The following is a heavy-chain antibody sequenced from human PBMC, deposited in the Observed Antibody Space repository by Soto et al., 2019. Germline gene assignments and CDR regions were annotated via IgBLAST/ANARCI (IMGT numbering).Heavy chain of an antibody. CDR2: ISAYNGNT. CDR1: GYTFTSYG. D-gene: IGHD3-16*01. Sequence: ASVKVSCKASGYTFTSYGISWVRQAPGQGLEWMGWISAYNGNTNYAQKLQGRVTMTTDTPTSTAYMELRSLRSDDTAVYYCARGLRQQKGYYGMDVWGQGTTVTVSS. J-gene: IGHJ6*02. CDR3: ARGLRQQKGYYGMDV. V-gene: IGHV1-18*04.